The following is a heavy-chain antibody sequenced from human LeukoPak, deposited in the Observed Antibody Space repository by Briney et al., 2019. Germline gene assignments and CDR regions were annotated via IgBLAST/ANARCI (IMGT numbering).Heavy chain of an antibody. V-gene: IGHV3-74*01. CDR2: INSDGSST. CDR3: ARDRGWGEPLGY. CDR1: GFTFSSYW. J-gene: IGHJ4*02. Sequence: GGSLRLSCAASGFTFSSYWMHWVRQAPGKGLVWVSRINSDGSSTSYADSVKGRFTISRDNAKNTLCLQMNSLRAEDTAVYYCARDRGWGEPLGYWGQGTLVTVSS. D-gene: IGHD1-26*01.